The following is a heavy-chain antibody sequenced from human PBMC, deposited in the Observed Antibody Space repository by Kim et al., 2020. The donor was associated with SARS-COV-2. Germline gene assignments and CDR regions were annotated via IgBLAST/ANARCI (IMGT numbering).Heavy chain of an antibody. D-gene: IGHD5-12*01. Sequence: SQKFQGRVTITRDTSASTAYMELSSLRSEDTAVYYCARSANSGYDYRFDPWGQGTLVTVSS. CDR3: ARSANSGYDYRFDP. V-gene: IGHV1-3*01. J-gene: IGHJ5*02.